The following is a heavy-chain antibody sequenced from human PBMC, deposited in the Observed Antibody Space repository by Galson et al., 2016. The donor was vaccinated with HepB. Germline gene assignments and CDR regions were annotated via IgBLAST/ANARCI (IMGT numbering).Heavy chain of an antibody. CDR1: GYIFTAYW. CDR3: ARTMMTEYGLDV. J-gene: IGHJ6*02. CDR2: IYPDDSDS. V-gene: IGHV5-51*01. D-gene: IGHD3-16*01. Sequence: QSGAEVKKPGESLKISCKASGYIFTAYWIGWVRQMPGKGLEWMGIIYPDDSDSRYSPSFQGQVTISVDKSISTAYLQWSSLKASDTAMYYCARTMMTEYGLDVWGQGTTVTASS.